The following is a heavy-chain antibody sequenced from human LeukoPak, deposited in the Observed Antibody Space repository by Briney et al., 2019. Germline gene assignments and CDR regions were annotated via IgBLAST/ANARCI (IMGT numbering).Heavy chain of an antibody. V-gene: IGHV3-66*01. CDR3: ARATDYYGSGRHGYFDH. CDR1: GLTISNNF. CDR2: IYSGGST. J-gene: IGHJ1*01. D-gene: IGHD3-10*01. Sequence: GGSLRLSCAAYGLTISNNFMGWVRQAPGKGLEWVSLIYSGGSTYSADSVKGRFTISRDNSKNTLHLQMNSLRVEDTAVYYCARATDYYGSGRHGYFDHWGQGTLVTVSS.